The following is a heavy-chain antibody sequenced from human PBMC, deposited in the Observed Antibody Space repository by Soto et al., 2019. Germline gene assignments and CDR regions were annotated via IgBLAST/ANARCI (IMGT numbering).Heavy chain of an antibody. CDR2: IFHSGRT. D-gene: IGHD5-12*01. CDR3: TRDLDIGHRGYGQSNV. V-gene: IGHV4-4*02. CDR1: GASIISNDW. Sequence: SETLSLTCSVCGASIISNDWWIWIRQTPGKGLEWIGEIFHSGRTNYSPSFKSRVTISVDTSKSQFSLEMASVTAADTAVYYCTRDLDIGHRGYGQSNVWGQGKTVTVSS. J-gene: IGHJ6*02.